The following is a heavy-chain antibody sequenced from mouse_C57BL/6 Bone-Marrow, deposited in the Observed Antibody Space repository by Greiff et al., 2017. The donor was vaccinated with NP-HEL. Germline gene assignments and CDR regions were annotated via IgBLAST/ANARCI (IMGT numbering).Heavy chain of an antibody. Sequence: EVKLEESGPGLVKPSQSLSLTCSVTGYSITSGYYWNWIRQFPGNKLEWMGYISYDGSNNYNPSLKNRISITRDTSKNQFFLKLNSVTTEDTATYYCARERGPYGSNWYSDVWGTGTTVTVSS. CDR2: ISYDGSN. J-gene: IGHJ1*03. D-gene: IGHD1-1*01. V-gene: IGHV3-6*01. CDR1: GYSITSGYY. CDR3: ARERGPYGSNWYSDV.